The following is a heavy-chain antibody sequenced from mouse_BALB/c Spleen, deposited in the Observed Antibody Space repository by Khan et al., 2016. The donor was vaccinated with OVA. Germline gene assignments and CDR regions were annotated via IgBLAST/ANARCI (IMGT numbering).Heavy chain of an antibody. CDR3: ARTPGYYGSNYFDY. CDR1: GFTFSSYA. CDR2: ISSGGSYT. J-gene: IGHJ2*01. D-gene: IGHD1-1*01. V-gene: IGHV5-9-3*01. Sequence: EVELVESGGGLVKPGGSLKLSCAASGFTFSSYAMSWVRQTPEKRLDWVATISSGGSYTYYPDSVKGQFTISRDNAKNTLYLQMSSLRSEDTAIYYCARTPGYYGSNYFDYWGQGTTLTVSS.